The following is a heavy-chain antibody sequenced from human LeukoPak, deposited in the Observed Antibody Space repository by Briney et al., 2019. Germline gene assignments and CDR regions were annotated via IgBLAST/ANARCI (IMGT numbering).Heavy chain of an antibody. CDR1: GFTFSNAW. CDR3: TTAMRYDY. Sequence: PGGTLRLSCAASGFTFSNAWMSWVRQAPGKGLERVGRIKRKTDGGTTDYAAPVKGRFTISRDDSKNTLYLQMNSLKTEDTGVYYRTTAMRYDYWGQGTLVPVSS. J-gene: IGHJ4*02. D-gene: IGHD1-1*01. V-gene: IGHV3-15*01. CDR2: IKRKTDGGTT.